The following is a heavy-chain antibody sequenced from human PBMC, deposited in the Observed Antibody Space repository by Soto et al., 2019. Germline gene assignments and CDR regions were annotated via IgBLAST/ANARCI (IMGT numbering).Heavy chain of an antibody. J-gene: IGHJ5*02. Sequence: SGPTLVNPTQTLTLTCTFSGFSLTTSGVAVAWIREPPGKALEWLALIFWDDDKRYSPSLKSRLTITKDTSKNQVVLTMTNMNPVDTATYYCAHSSPYDDFGSARWKNWFDPWGQGTLVTVSS. CDR3: AHSSPYDDFGSARWKNWFDP. D-gene: IGHD3-3*01. CDR2: IFWDDDK. V-gene: IGHV2-5*02. CDR1: GFSLTTSGVA.